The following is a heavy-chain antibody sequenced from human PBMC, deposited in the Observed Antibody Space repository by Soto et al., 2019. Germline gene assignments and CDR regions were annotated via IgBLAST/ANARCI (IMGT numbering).Heavy chain of an antibody. CDR3: ARTSADSYYYYYGMDV. CDR1: GYSFTSYW. J-gene: IGHJ6*02. V-gene: IGHV5-51*01. Sequence: PGESLKISCKGSGYSFTSYWIGWVRQMPGKGLEWMGISYPGDSDTRYSPSFQGQVTISADKSISTAYLQWSSLKASDTAMYYCARTSADSYYYYYGMDVWGQGTTVTVSS. CDR2: SYPGDSDT.